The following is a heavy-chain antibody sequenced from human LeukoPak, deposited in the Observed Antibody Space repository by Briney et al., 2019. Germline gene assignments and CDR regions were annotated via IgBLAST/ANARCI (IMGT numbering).Heavy chain of an antibody. V-gene: IGHV1-18*01. D-gene: IGHD6-6*01. CDR3: ARDLGIAARRVYNWFDP. CDR1: GYTFTSYG. Sequence: ASVKVSCKASGYTFTSYGISWVRQAPGQGLEWMGWISAYNGNTNYAQKLQGRDTMTTDTSTSTAYMELRSLRSDDTAVYYCARDLGIAARRVYNWFDPWGQGTLVTVSS. CDR2: ISAYNGNT. J-gene: IGHJ5*02.